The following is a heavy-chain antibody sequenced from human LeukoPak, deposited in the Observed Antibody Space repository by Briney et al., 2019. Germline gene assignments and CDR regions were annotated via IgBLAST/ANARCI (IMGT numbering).Heavy chain of an antibody. V-gene: IGHV3-30*18. D-gene: IGHD3-10*01. J-gene: IGHJ3*02. CDR1: GFTFRSYG. CDR3: AKDGVGNSGPFDI. CDR2: ISYDGSNK. Sequence: GGSLRLSCAASGFTFRSYGMHWVRQAPGKGLEWVAVISYDGSNKYILDSVKGRFTISRDNSKNTLYLQMNSLRPEDTAVYYCAKDGVGNSGPFDIWGQGTMVTDCS.